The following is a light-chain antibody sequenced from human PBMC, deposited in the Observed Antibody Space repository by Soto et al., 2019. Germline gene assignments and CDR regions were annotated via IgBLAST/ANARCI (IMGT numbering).Light chain of an antibody. CDR3: QQYQTYSQ. J-gene: IGKJ1*01. Sequence: DIQMTQSPSTLSASVGDRVTITCRASQSINTWLAWYQLKPGRAPKLLIYKASNLEGGVPSRFSGSGSGTEFTLTISSLQPDAFATYYCQQYQTYSQFGQGTKVEVK. CDR2: KAS. V-gene: IGKV1-5*03. CDR1: QSINTW.